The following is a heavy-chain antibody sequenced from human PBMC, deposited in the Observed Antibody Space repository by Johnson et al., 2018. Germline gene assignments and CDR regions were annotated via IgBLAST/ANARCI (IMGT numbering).Heavy chain of an antibody. D-gene: IGHD6-6*01. J-gene: IGHJ1*01. CDR3: VLSLVRGEFFPY. CDR1: GFSFDDYA. V-gene: IGHV3-9*01. CDR2: ISRNGGST. Sequence: EVQLLETGGGLVQPGRPLRLSCAASGFSFDDYAIHWVRQAPGKGLEWVSSISRNGGSTGYADSVKGRFTISRDKPTNSLYLQMNSLRGEDTALYYCVLSLVRGEFFPYWGQGTLVTVSS.